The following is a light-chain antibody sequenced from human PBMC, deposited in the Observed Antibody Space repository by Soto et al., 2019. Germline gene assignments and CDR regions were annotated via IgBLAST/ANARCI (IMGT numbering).Light chain of an antibody. V-gene: IGKV3-15*01. Sequence: EIVMTQSAATLSVSPGERATLSCRASQSVSSNLAWYQQKPGQAPRLLIYGASTRATGIPARFSGSGSGTEFTLTISSLQSEDFAVYYCQQYNNWPPGTFGKGTK. J-gene: IGKJ1*01. CDR2: GAS. CDR1: QSVSSN. CDR3: QQYNNWPPGT.